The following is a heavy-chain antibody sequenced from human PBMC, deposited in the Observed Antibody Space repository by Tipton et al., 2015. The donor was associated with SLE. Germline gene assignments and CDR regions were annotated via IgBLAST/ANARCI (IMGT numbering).Heavy chain of an antibody. CDR1: GGSFSGHY. CDR3: ASTGDDAFDI. V-gene: IGHV4-34*01. Sequence: LRLSCAVYGGSFSGHYWSWIRQPPGKGLEWIGEINHSGSTNYNPSLKSRVTISVDTSKNQFSLKLSSVTAADTAVYYCASTGDDAFDIWGQGTMVTVSS. CDR2: INHSGST. J-gene: IGHJ3*02. D-gene: IGHD7-27*01.